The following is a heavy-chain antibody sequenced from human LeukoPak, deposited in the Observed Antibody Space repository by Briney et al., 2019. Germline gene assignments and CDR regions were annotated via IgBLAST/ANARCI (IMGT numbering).Heavy chain of an antibody. CDR3: ARGAAVVTRGPDAFDI. J-gene: IGHJ3*02. CDR1: GFTFSSYE. CDR2: ISSSGSII. Sequence: GGSLRLSCAASGFTFSSYEMNWVRQAPGKGLEWVSYISSSGSIIYYADSVKGRFTISRDNSKNTLYLQMNSLRAEDTAVYYCARGAAVVTRGPDAFDIWGQGTMVTVSS. V-gene: IGHV3-48*03. D-gene: IGHD3-22*01.